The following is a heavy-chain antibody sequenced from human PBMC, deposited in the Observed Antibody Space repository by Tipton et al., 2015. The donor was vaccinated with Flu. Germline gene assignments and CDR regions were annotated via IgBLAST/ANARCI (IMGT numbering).Heavy chain of an antibody. J-gene: IGHJ4*02. V-gene: IGHV5-51*03. D-gene: IGHD5-12*01. CDR1: GYSFSDYW. Sequence: QLVQSGAEVKKPGEPLKISCKGSGYSFSDYWIAWVRQLPGKGLEWMGIIYPGDSDTRYRPSFQGQVTFSADTSTSTAYLQWTSLKAADTAKYFCARKAGGYDKWGQGTLVSVSS. CDR3: ARKAGGYDK. CDR2: IYPGDSDT.